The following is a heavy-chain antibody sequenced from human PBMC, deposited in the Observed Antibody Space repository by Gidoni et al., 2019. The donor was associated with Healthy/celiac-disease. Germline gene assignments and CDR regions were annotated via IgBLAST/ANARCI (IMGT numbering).Heavy chain of an antibody. D-gene: IGHD7-27*01. CDR3: ARELLKNWGSGGVDY. V-gene: IGHV3-48*03. J-gene: IGHJ4*02. Sequence: EVQLVESGGGLVQPGGSLRLSCAASGFPFSSYEMNWVRQALGTGLGWGSYVISSGSTIYYTDAVKGRFTISRDNAKNSLYLQMNSLRAEDTAVYYCARELLKNWGSGGVDYWGQGTLVTVSA. CDR1: GFPFSSYE. CDR2: VISSGSTI.